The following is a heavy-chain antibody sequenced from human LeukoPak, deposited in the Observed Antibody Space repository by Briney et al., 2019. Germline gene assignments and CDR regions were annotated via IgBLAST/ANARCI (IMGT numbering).Heavy chain of an antibody. Sequence: PGGSLRLSCAASGFTFSSYAMSWVRQAPGKGLEWVSAISGSGGSTYYADSVKGRFTISRDNSKNTLYLQMNSLRAEDTAVYYCTRSRGRSSLSFYYFDYWGQGTLVTVSS. V-gene: IGHV3-23*01. CDR2: ISGSGGST. J-gene: IGHJ4*02. CDR1: GFTFSSYA. D-gene: IGHD6-6*01. CDR3: TRSRGRSSLSFYYFDY.